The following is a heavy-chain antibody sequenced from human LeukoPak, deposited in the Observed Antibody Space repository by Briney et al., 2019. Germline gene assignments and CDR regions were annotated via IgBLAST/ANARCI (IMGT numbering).Heavy chain of an antibody. D-gene: IGHD2-2*02. J-gene: IGHJ4*02. V-gene: IGHV1-2*06. CDR1: GYIFRNYY. CDR2: INPDSGGT. CDR3: ARVSRALYDVIAY. Sequence: GVSVKVSCKASGYIFRNYYMHWVRQAPGRGLEWMGRINPDSGGTSYAQKFQGRVSMTRDTSNRTVYMDLSMLTFEDTAIYYCARVSRALYDVIAYWGQGTLLSVSS.